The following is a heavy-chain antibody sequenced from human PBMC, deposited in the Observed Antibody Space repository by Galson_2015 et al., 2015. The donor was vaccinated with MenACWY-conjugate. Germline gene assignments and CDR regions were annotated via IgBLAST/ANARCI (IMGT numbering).Heavy chain of an antibody. Sequence: QSGAEVKKPGESLKISCKGSGYSFTSYWIGWVRQMPGKGLEWMGIIYPGDSDTRYSPSFQGQVTISADKSISTAYLQWSSLKASDTAMYYRATKVEMATIIPHYFDYWGQGTLVTVSS. CDR1: GYSFTSYW. J-gene: IGHJ4*02. CDR2: IYPGDSDT. D-gene: IGHD5-24*01. CDR3: ATKVEMATIIPHYFDY. V-gene: IGHV5-51*01.